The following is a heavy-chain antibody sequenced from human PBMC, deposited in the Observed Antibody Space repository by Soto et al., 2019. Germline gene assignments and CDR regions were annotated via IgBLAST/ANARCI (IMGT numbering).Heavy chain of an antibody. Sequence: GGSLRLSCAASGFTFSSYSMNWVRQAPGKGLEWVSSISSSSSYIYYADSVKGRFTISRDNAKNSLYLQMNSLRAEDTAVYYCARDPTGPPVRYGMDVWGQGTTVTSP. CDR3: ARDPTGPPVRYGMDV. D-gene: IGHD1-1*01. CDR2: ISSSSSYI. V-gene: IGHV3-21*01. J-gene: IGHJ6*02. CDR1: GFTFSSYS.